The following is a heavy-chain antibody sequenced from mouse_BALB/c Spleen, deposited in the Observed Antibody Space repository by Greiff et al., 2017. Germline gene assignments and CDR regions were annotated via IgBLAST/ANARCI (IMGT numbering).Heavy chain of an antibody. CDR3: ARRGSSYDGRFFDV. J-gene: IGHJ1*01. Sequence: EVKVVESGGDLVKPGGSLKLSCAASGFTFSSYGMSWVRQTPDKRLEWVATISSGGSYTYYPDSVKGRFTISSDNAKNTLYLQMSSLKSEDTAMYYCARRGSSYDGRFFDVWGAGTTVTVSS. D-gene: IGHD2-3*01. CDR1: GFTFSSYG. V-gene: IGHV5-6*02. CDR2: ISSGGSYT.